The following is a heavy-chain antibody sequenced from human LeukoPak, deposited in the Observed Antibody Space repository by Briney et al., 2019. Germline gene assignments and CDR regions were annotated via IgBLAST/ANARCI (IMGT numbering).Heavy chain of an antibody. CDR2: IYSDNT. V-gene: IGHV3-53*01. CDR3: ARRAGAYPHPYDY. D-gene: IGHD3-16*01. CDR1: GFTVSSNS. Sequence: GGSLRLSCTVSGFTVSSNSMSWVRQAPGKGLEWVSFIYSDNTHYSDSVKGRFTTSRDNSKNTLYLQMNSLRVEDTAVYYCARRAGAYPHPYDYWGQGTLVTVSS. J-gene: IGHJ4*02.